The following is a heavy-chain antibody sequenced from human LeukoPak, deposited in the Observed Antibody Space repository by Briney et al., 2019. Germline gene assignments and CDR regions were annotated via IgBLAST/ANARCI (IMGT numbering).Heavy chain of an antibody. Sequence: GGSLRLSCAASGFTVSSNYMSWVRQAPGKGLEWVSIIYSGGSTYYADSVRGRFTISRDNAKNTLYLQMNSLRAEDTAVYYCASFASGNVDTAMGVDYWGQGTLVTVSS. J-gene: IGHJ4*02. V-gene: IGHV3-66*01. CDR1: GFTVSSNY. D-gene: IGHD5-18*01. CDR3: ASFASGNVDTAMGVDY. CDR2: IYSGGST.